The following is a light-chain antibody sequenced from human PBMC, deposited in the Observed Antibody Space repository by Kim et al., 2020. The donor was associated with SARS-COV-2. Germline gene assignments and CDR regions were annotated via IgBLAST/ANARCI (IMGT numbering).Light chain of an antibody. J-gene: IGLJ3*02. CDR2: EVG. Sequence: GKSVTISGTGTSGDVGGNDDFSWYQQQPGKAPKLMIYEVGKRPSGVPDRFSGSKSGNTASLTVSGLQAEDEADYYCSSYASNIAWVFGGGTQLTVL. CDR3: SSYASNIAWV. CDR1: SGDVGGNDD. V-gene: IGLV2-8*01.